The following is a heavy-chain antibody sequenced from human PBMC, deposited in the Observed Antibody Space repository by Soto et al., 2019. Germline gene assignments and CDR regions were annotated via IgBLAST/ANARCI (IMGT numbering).Heavy chain of an antibody. J-gene: IGHJ6*02. CDR1: GLMFNTYA. CDR2: ITNTGGGT. V-gene: IGHV3-23*01. Sequence: GGSLRLSCAASGLMFNTYAMTWVRQAPGKGLEWVASITNTGGGTYYADSVKGRFTISRDNSNNRLYLQMYSLRAEDTAVYFCAPRPRYYNLDVWGQGTTVTVSS. CDR3: APRPRYYNLDV.